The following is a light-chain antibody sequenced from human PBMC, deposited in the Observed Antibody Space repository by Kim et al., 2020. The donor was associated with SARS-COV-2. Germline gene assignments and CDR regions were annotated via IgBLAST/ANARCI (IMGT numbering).Light chain of an antibody. CDR3: QSYNRSIVV. J-gene: IGLJ2*01. CDR2: EDD. Sequence: GKTVPIACTRSSGNIGDNYVQWYQQRPGGVPTTVVYEDDQRPSGVPDRFSGSIDSSSNSASLTISGLKTEDEADYYCQSYNRSIVVFGGGTQLTV. CDR1: SGNIGDNY. V-gene: IGLV6-57*03.